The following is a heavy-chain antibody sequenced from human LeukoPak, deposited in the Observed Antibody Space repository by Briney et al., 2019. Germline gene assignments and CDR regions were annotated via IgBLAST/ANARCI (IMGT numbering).Heavy chain of an antibody. J-gene: IGHJ4*02. D-gene: IGHD4-17*01. Sequence: GGSLRLSCAASGSTFSRHWMGWVRQAPGKGLEWVASIKQDGGQYYVDFVKGGFFISRDNAKNSVSLQMNSLRGEDTAVYYCARGPDFGDRLDYFDYWGQGTLVTVS. V-gene: IGHV3-7*01. CDR3: ARGPDFGDRLDYFDY. CDR1: GSTFSRHW. CDR2: IKQDGGQ.